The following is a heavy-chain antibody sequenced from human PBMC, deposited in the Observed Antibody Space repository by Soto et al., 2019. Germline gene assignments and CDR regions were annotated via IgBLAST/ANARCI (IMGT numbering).Heavy chain of an antibody. J-gene: IGHJ4*02. CDR3: AHSPHLWFGELSADY. Sequence: QITLKESGPTLVKPTQPLPLTCTFSGLSLSPRGVGGGWIRQPPGKALEWLAFIYWDDDKRYSPSLKSRLNITKDTSKHRVVLTMTNMDPVDTATDACAHSPHLWFGELSADYWGQGTLVTVSS. CDR2: IYWDDDK. V-gene: IGHV2-5*02. D-gene: IGHD3-10*01. CDR1: GLSLSPRGVG.